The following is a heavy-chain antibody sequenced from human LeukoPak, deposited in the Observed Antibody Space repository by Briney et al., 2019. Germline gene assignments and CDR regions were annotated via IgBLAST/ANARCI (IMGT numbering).Heavy chain of an antibody. J-gene: IGHJ4*02. CDR2: INPSGGST. CDR1: GYSFTSYY. D-gene: IGHD3-10*01. V-gene: IGHV1-46*01. CDR3: ARGMRMVRGVIREYYFDS. Sequence: ASVKVSCKASGYSFTSYYIHWVRQARGQGLEWMGIINPSGGSTSYAQKFQGRVTMTRDTSTSTVYMELSSLRSEDTAVYYCARGMRMVRGVIREYYFDSWGQGTLVTVSS.